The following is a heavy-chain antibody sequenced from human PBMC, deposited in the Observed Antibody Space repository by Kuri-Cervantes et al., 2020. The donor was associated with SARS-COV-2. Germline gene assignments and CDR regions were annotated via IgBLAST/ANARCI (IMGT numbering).Heavy chain of an antibody. V-gene: IGHV4-38-2*01. D-gene: IGHD4-11*01. CDR3: ARRGYSNLLDY. CDR1: GYSISSGYY. J-gene: IGHJ4*02. Sequence: ESLKISCAVSGYSISSGYYWGWIRQPPGKGLEWIGSIYHSGSTYYNPSLKSLVTISVDPSKNQFSLKLSSVTAADTAVYYCARRGYSNLLDYWGQGTLVTVSS. CDR2: IYHSGST.